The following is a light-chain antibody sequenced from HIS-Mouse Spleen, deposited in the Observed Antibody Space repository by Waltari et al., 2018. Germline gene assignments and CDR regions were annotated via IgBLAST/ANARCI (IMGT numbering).Light chain of an antibody. CDR3: YSTDSSGNHRV. CDR2: EDS. J-gene: IGLJ2*01. Sequence: SYELTQPPSVSVSPGKTARLTCSGDALPKKYAYWYQQKSGQAPVPVIYEDSKRPSGIPERFSGSSSGTMATLTISGAQVEDEADYYCYSTDSSGNHRVFGGGTKLTVL. CDR1: ALPKKY. V-gene: IGLV3-10*01.